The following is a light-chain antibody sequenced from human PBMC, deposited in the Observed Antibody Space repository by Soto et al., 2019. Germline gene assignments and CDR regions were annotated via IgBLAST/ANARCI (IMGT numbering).Light chain of an antibody. V-gene: IGKV3-11*01. CDR1: QSVSSN. CDR2: DVS. CDR3: QQRSNWPRLIT. Sequence: EIGMSQSPSTLSVSPGERATLSCRASQSVSSNLAWYQQKPGQAPRLLIYDVSNRATGIPARFSGSGSGTDFTLTISSLEPEDFAVYYCQQRSNWPRLITFGQGTRLAI. J-gene: IGKJ5*01.